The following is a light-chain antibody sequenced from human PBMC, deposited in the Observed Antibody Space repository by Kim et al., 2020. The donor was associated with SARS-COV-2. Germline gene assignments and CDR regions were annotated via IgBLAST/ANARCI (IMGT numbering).Light chain of an antibody. V-gene: IGKV1-39*01. J-gene: IGKJ1*01. CDR1: QNIRNY. CDR2: AAS. Sequence: ASVGDRVPITCRASQNIRNYVNWYQQKPGRAPSLLFYAASSLQSGVPSRFSGGGSGTDFTLTISSLQSEDSASYYCQQSYTTPRTFGQGTKVDIK. CDR3: QQSYTTPRT.